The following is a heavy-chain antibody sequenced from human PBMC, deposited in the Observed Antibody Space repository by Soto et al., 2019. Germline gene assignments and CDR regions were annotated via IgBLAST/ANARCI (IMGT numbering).Heavy chain of an antibody. V-gene: IGHV4-30-4*01. CDR1: GGSISSGDYY. D-gene: IGHD3-9*01. CDR3: ARVSLRYFDWSTHNWFDP. J-gene: IGHJ5*02. CDR2: IYYSGST. Sequence: SETLSLTCTVSGGSISSGDYYWSWIRHPPGNGLECSGYIYYSGSTYYNPSLKSRVTISVDTSKNQFSLKLSSVTAADTAVYYCARVSLRYFDWSTHNWFDPWGQGTLVTVSS.